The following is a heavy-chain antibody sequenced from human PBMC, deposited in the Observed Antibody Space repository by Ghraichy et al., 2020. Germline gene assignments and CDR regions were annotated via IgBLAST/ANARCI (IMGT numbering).Heavy chain of an antibody. J-gene: IGHJ4*02. CDR2: INHSGST. CDR3: VGWGVRGLFDY. D-gene: IGHD5-12*01. CDR1: GGSFSGYY. V-gene: IGHV4-34*01. Sequence: SETLSLTCAVYGGSFSGYYWSWIRQPPGKGLEWIGEINHSGSTNYNPSLKSRVTISVDTSKNQFSLKLSSVTAADTAVYYCVGWGVRGLFDYWGQGTLVTVSS.